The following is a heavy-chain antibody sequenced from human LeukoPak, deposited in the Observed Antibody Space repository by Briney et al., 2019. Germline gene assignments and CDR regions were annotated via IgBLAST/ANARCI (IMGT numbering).Heavy chain of an antibody. CDR1: GFTFSSYW. CDR2: IKQDGSEK. Sequence: RPGGSLRLSCAASGFTFSSYWMSWVRQAPGKGLEWVANIKQDGSEKYYVDSVKGRFTISRDNAKNSLYLQMNSLRAEDTAVYYCARDAVDIVATYDYWGQGTLVTVSS. D-gene: IGHD5-12*01. J-gene: IGHJ4*02. V-gene: IGHV3-7*01. CDR3: ARDAVDIVATYDY.